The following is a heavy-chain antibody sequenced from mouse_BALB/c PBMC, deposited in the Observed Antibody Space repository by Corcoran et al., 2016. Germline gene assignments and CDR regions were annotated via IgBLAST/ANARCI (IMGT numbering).Heavy chain of an antibody. Sequence: QVQLQQSGAELMKPGASVKISCKATGYTFSSYWIEWVKQRPGHGLEWIGEILPGSGSTNHNEKFKGKATFTADTSSNTAYMQLSSLTSEDSAVYYCARRDYYYGSRDYAMDYWGQGTSVTVSS. CDR1: GYTFSSYW. D-gene: IGHD1-1*01. CDR2: ILPGSGST. CDR3: ARRDYYYGSRDYAMDY. J-gene: IGHJ4*01. V-gene: IGHV1-9*01.